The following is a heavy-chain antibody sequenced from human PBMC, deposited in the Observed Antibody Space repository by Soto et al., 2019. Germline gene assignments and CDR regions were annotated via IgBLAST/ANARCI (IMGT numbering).Heavy chain of an antibody. CDR3: ACLGSRYYDILTGYLSPWNNWFDP. Sequence: QLQLQESGPGLVKPSETLSLTCTVSGGSISSSSYYWGWIRQPPGKGLEWIGSIYYSGSTYYNPSLKSRVTISVDTSKNQFSLKLSSVTAADTAVYYCACLGSRYYDILTGYLSPWNNWFDPWGQGTLVTVSS. CDR2: IYYSGST. CDR1: GGSISSSSYY. J-gene: IGHJ5*02. V-gene: IGHV4-39*01. D-gene: IGHD3-9*01.